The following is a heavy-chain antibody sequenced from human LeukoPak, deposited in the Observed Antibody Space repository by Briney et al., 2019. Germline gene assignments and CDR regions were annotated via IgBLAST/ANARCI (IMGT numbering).Heavy chain of an antibody. Sequence: PGGSLRLSCAASGFTFSDYYMSWIRQAPGKGLERVSYISSSGSTIYYADSVKGRFTISRDNAKNSLYLQMNSLRAEDTAVYYCARFGSVGELLFDYWGQGTLVTVSS. V-gene: IGHV3-11*01. CDR2: ISSSGSTI. CDR3: ARFGSVGELLFDY. J-gene: IGHJ4*02. CDR1: GFTFSDYY. D-gene: IGHD3-10*01.